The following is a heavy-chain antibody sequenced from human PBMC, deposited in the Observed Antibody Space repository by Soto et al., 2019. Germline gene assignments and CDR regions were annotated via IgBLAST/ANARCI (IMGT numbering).Heavy chain of an antibody. Sequence: QVQLVQSGAEVKKPGASVKVSCKASGYTFTSYGISWVRQAPGQGLEWMGWISAYNGNTNYAQKLQGRVTMTTDTSTSTAYMELRSLGSDDTAVYYCARIASPEGASLDAFDIWGQGTMVTVSS. CDR1: GYTFTSYG. CDR3: ARIASPEGASLDAFDI. CDR2: ISAYNGNT. J-gene: IGHJ3*02. D-gene: IGHD1-26*01. V-gene: IGHV1-18*01.